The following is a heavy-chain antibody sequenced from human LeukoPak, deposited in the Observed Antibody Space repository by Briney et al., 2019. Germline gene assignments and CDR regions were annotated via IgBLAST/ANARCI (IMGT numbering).Heavy chain of an antibody. J-gene: IGHJ5*02. CDR3: AREAMGTTFSAWFDP. CDR2: ISSSGSYI. D-gene: IGHD1-7*01. V-gene: IGHV3-21*01. Sequence: PGGSLRLSCAASRFTFRSYSMNWVRQAPGKGLEWVSSISSSGSYIYYADSVKGRFTISIDNAKNSLYLQMNSLRAEDTAVYYCAREAMGTTFSAWFDPWGQGTLVTVSS. CDR1: RFTFRSYS.